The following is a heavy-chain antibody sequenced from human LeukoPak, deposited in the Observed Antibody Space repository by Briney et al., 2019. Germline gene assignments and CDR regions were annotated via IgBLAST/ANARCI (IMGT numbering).Heavy chain of an antibody. Sequence: SETLSLTRTVSGSISGYYWSWIRQPPGKGLEWIGYIYTSGSTNYNPSLESRVTISVDTSKNQFSLDLSSVTAADTAVYYCARQKCTSASCLTKNAFDIWGQGTMVTVSS. J-gene: IGHJ3*02. D-gene: IGHD2-2*01. V-gene: IGHV4-4*09. CDR2: IYTSGST. CDR3: ARQKCTSASCLTKNAFDI. CDR1: GSISGYY.